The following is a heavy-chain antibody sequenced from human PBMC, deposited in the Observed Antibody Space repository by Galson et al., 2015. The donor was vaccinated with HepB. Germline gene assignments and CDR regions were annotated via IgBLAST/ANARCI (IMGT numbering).Heavy chain of an antibody. J-gene: IGHJ4*02. V-gene: IGHV1-69*13. CDR1: GGTFSRYA. D-gene: IGHD1-26*01. Sequence: SVKVSCKASGGTFSRYAISWVRQAPGQGPEWMGGIIPIFGTPNYAQKFQGRVRITADESTSTAYMELSSLRSEDTAVYYCARTLSRGGSYSADYWGQGTLATVSS. CDR2: IIPIFGTP. CDR3: ARTLSRGGSYSADY.